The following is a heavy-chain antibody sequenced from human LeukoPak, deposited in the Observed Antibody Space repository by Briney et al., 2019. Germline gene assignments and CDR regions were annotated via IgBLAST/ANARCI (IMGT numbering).Heavy chain of an antibody. CDR2: INPNSGGT. CDR3: ARSTAKSRYYYYYYYMDV. Sequence: ASVKVSCKASGYTFTGYYMHWVRQAPGQGLEWMGWINPNSGGTNYAQKFQGRVTMTRDTSISTAYMELSRLRSDDTAVYYCARSTAKSRYYYYYYYMDVWGKGTTVTVSS. J-gene: IGHJ6*03. CDR1: GYTFTGYY. V-gene: IGHV1-2*02. D-gene: IGHD5-18*01.